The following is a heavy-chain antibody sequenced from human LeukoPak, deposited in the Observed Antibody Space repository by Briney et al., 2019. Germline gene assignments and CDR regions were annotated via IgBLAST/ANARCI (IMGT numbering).Heavy chain of an antibody. V-gene: IGHV3-30*02. Sequence: GGSLRLSCAASRFTFSSYGMHWVRQAPGKGLEWVAFIRYDGSNKYYADSVKGRFTISRDNSKNTLYLQMNSLRAEDTAVYYCAKGGYVVPAAAFDYWGQGTLVTVSS. D-gene: IGHD2-2*01. CDR3: AKGGYVVPAAAFDY. CDR1: RFTFSSYG. J-gene: IGHJ4*02. CDR2: IRYDGSNK.